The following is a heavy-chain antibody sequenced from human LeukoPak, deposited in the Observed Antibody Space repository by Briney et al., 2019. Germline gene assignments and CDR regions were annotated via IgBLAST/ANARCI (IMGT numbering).Heavy chain of an antibody. CDR1: GFSFSSYT. D-gene: IGHD6-19*01. CDR3: ARDMGGGWYYYYYGMDV. CDR2: ISSSSSTI. J-gene: IGHJ6*02. Sequence: GGSLRLSCAASGFSFSSYTMNWVRQAPGKGLEWVSYISSSSSTIYYADSVKGRFTISRDNAKNSLYLQVNSLRAEDTAVYYCARDMGGGWYYYYYGMDVWGQGTTVTVSS. V-gene: IGHV3-48*01.